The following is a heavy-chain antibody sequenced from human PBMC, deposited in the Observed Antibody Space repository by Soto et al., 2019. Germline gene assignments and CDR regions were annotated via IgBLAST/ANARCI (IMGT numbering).Heavy chain of an antibody. CDR2: ITPFLGTA. V-gene: IGHV1-69*01. J-gene: IGHJ4*02. CDR3: ARPHFYETGGVFDYFDY. Sequence: QVPLVQSGAEVKKPGSSVKVSCKASGGTFGRYTLCWVRQAPGQGLEWMGEITPFLGTANSAQKFQGRVTITADESTGTAYMELGSLRSEDTAVYYCARPHFYETGGVFDYFDYWGQGTLVTVSS. CDR1: GGTFGRYT. D-gene: IGHD3-22*01.